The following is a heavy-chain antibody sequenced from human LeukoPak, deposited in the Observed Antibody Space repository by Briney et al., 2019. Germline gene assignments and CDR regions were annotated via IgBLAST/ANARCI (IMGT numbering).Heavy chain of an antibody. J-gene: IGHJ4*02. CDR1: GFSFSSYW. CDR2: IKEDGGEI. V-gene: IGHV3-7*05. Sequence: PGGSLRLSCEASGFSFSSYWMSWVRQAPGKGLEWVASIKEDGGEIYYVDSVKGRFTISRDNSKNSLYLQVNSLRAEDTALYYCAKDLYSGYGPHDSWGQGTLVTVSS. CDR3: AKDLYSGYGPHDS. D-gene: IGHD5-12*01.